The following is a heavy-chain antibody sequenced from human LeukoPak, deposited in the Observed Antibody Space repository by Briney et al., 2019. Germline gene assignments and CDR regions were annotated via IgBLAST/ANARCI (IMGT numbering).Heavy chain of an antibody. D-gene: IGHD3-10*01. J-gene: IGHJ3*02. CDR2: IIPIFGTA. Sequence: ASVKVSCKASGYTFTMYYIHWVRQAPGQGLEWMGGIIPIFGTANYAQKFQGRVTITTDESTSTAYMELSSLRSEDTAVYYCASQGGSMVRGVNAFDIWGQGTMVTVSS. CDR1: GYTFTMYY. CDR3: ASQGGSMVRGVNAFDI. V-gene: IGHV1-69*05.